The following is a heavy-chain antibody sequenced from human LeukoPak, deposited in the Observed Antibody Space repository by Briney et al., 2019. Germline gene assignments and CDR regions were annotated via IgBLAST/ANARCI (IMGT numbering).Heavy chain of an antibody. CDR1: GYTFTGYY. Sequence: GASVKVSCKASGYTFTGYYMHWVRQAPGQGLEWMGWINPNSGGTNYAQKFQGRVTMTRDTSISTAYMELSRLRSDDTAVYYCARDSEGAVEWLRNWGQGTLVTVSS. D-gene: IGHD5-12*01. J-gene: IGHJ4*02. CDR3: ARDSEGAVEWLRN. CDR2: INPNSGGT. V-gene: IGHV1-2*02.